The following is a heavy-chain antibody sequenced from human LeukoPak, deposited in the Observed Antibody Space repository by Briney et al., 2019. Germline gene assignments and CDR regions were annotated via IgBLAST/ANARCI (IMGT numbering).Heavy chain of an antibody. CDR3: AKFMLGVPNIVSTAFDI. J-gene: IGHJ3*02. Sequence: PGGSLRLAWAVSGFTLSDYYISWIRHAAAKGREWVSYISSRMSYTNYAHFVKGRFTFSRDNAKNTLYMKMNSLRGEEKAVYYCAKFMLGVPNIVSTAFDIWGQGTMVTVSS. V-gene: IGHV3-11*03. CDR2: ISSRMSYT. CDR1: GFTLSDYY. D-gene: IGHD2-2*01.